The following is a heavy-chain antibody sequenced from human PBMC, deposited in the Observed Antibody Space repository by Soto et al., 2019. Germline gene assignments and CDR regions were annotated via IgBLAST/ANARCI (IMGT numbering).Heavy chain of an antibody. D-gene: IGHD2-8*01. V-gene: IGHV1-3*01. CDR3: VLVGYCTNGICYTANLDY. CDR2: INAGNGNT. J-gene: IGHJ4*02. Sequence: ASVKVSCKASGYTFTSYAMHWVRQAPGQRLEWMGWINAGNGNTKYSQKFQGRVTITRDTSASTAYMELSSLRSEDTAVYYCVLVGYCTNGICYTANLDYWGKGTLVTVSS. CDR1: GYTFTSYA.